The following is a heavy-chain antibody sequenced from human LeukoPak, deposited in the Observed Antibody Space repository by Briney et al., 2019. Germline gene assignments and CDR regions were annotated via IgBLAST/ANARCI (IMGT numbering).Heavy chain of an antibody. J-gene: IGHJ4*02. CDR1: GGSISSSNDF. V-gene: IGHV4-39*01. D-gene: IGHD7-27*01. CDR2: VSSSGTT. Sequence: SETLPLTCTVSGGSISSSNDFWAWIRQPPGKGLEYIGSVSSSGTTFSNPSLKSRLTISVDTSKDQFSLRLTSVTAADTAVYYCARGWGYFDSWGQGTLVTVSS. CDR3: ARGWGYFDS.